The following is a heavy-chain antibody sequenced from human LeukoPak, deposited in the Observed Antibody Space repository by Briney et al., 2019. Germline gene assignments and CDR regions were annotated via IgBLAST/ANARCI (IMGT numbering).Heavy chain of an antibody. D-gene: IGHD5-18*01. CDR1: GFTVSSNY. CDR3: ARVNGDTAMGYYFDY. CDR2: IYSGGST. J-gene: IGHJ4*02. Sequence: PGGSLRLSRAASGFTVSSNYMSWVRQAPGKGLEWVSVIYSGGSTYYADSVKGRFTISRDNSKNTLYLQMNSLRAEDTAVYYCARVNGDTAMGYYFDYWGQGTLVTVSS. V-gene: IGHV3-53*01.